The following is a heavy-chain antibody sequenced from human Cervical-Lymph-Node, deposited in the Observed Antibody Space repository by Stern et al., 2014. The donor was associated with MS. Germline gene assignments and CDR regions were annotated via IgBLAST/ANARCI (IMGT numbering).Heavy chain of an antibody. CDR1: GFTFSTYG. CDR3: AKEPTDNALYYGGMDV. CDR2: VSYDGRRK. V-gene: IGHV3-30*18. J-gene: IGHJ6*02. D-gene: IGHD3-3*01. Sequence: QVQLVESGGGVVQPGRSLRLSCAASGFTFSTYGMHWVRQAPGKGLEWVGVVSYDGRRKFYADALEGRFTISRDNSKKPLSLQMHSLSPEDAGVDYCAKEPTDNALYYGGMDVWGQGTAVTVS.